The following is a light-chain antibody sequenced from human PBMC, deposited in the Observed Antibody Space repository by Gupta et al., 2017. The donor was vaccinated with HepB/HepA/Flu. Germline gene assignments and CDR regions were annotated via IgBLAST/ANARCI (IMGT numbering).Light chain of an antibody. Sequence: EIVLTQSPATLSLSPGERGTLSCKASQYVDIYLAWYQQIPGQPPRLLSYDTSNRATGTPARFSGSGSGTDFTLTIASLEPEDFAIYYCQQRRSWPITVGQGTRLEIK. CDR2: DTS. CDR3: QQRRSWPIT. V-gene: IGKV3-11*01. J-gene: IGKJ5*01. CDR1: QYVDIY.